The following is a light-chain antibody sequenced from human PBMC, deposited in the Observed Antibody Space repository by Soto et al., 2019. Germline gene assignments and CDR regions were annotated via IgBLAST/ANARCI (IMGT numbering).Light chain of an antibody. J-gene: IGKJ2*01. V-gene: IGKV3-15*01. Sequence: EIVMTQSPASLSVSPGDGATLSCRASHSVASNVAWYQQKPGQGPRLLIHGASTRAVGVPARFSGSGSGTDFILTISSLQSEDFAVYYCQQYHNWPPQYTFGQGTKLQIK. CDR3: QQYHNWPPQYT. CDR2: GAS. CDR1: HSVASN.